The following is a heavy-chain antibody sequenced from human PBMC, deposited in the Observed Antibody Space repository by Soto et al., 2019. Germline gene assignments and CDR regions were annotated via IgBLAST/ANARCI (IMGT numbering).Heavy chain of an antibody. CDR2: IWYDGSNK. Sequence: LRLSCAASGFTFSSYGMHWVRQAPGKGLEWVAVIWYDGSNKYYADSVKGRFTISRDNSKNTLYLQMNSLRAEDTAVYYCARDRLYYWGWESYDAFDIWGQGTMVTVSS. V-gene: IGHV3-33*01. D-gene: IGHD1-26*01. J-gene: IGHJ3*02. CDR3: ARDRLYYWGWESYDAFDI. CDR1: GFTFSSYG.